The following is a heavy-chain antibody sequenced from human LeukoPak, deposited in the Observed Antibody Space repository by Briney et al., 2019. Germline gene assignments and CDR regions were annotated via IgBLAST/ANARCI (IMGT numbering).Heavy chain of an antibody. CDR2: ISAYNGNT. Sequence: ASVKASCKASGYTFTSYGISWVRQAPGQGLEWMGWISAYNGNTNYAQKLQGRVTMTTDTSTSTAYMELRSLRSDDTAVYYCARLYCTNGVCYTWFDPWGQGTLVTVSS. D-gene: IGHD2-8*01. J-gene: IGHJ5*02. V-gene: IGHV1-18*01. CDR3: ARLYCTNGVCYTWFDP. CDR1: GYTFTSYG.